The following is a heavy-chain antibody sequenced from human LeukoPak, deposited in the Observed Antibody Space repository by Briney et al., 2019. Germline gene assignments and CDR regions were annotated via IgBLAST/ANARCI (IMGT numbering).Heavy chain of an antibody. CDR3: ARDPRDYYGMDV. Sequence: SQTLSLTCTVSGGSISSGDYYWSWIRQPAGKGLEWIGRIYTSGSTNYNPSLKSRVTMSVDTSKNQFSLKLSSVTAADTAVYYCARDPRDYYGMDVWGQGTTVTVSS. CDR1: GGSISSGDYY. CDR2: IYTSGST. J-gene: IGHJ6*02. V-gene: IGHV4-61*02.